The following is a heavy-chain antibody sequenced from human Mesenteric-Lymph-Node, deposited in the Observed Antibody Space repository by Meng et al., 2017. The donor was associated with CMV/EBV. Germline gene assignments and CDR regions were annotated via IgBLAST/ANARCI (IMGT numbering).Heavy chain of an antibody. Sequence: GESLKISCAASGFTVSSNYMSWVRQAPGKGLEWVSVIYSGGSTYYADSVKGRFTISRDNSKNTLYLQTNSLRAEDTSVYYCAKGFLYHFDYWGQGTLVTVSS. D-gene: IGHD2-21*01. J-gene: IGHJ4*02. CDR2: IYSGGST. CDR1: GFTVSSNY. CDR3: AKGFLYHFDY. V-gene: IGHV3-53*05.